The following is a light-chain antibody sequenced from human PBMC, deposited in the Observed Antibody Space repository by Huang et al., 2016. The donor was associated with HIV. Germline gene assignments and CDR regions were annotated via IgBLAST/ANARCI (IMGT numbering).Light chain of an antibody. CDR1: QGITSG. V-gene: IGKV1-6*02. J-gene: IGKJ1*01. Sequence: AIQPTQSPSSLSASVGDRVTITCRASQGITSGLGWYQQNPGKAPKLLLSAGSTLRSGVPSRFSGSGSGTDFTLTISSLQPEDFATYFCLQDFNYPRTFGQGTRVEIK. CDR3: LQDFNYPRT. CDR2: AGS.